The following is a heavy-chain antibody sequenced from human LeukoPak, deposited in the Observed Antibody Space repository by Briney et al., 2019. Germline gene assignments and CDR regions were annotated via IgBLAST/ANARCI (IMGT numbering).Heavy chain of an antibody. CDR3: ARDASGYSYGSYYFDY. D-gene: IGHD5-18*01. CDR2: IYYSGST. J-gene: IGHJ4*02. CDR1: GGSISNSNYY. V-gene: IGHV4-39*07. Sequence: SETLSLTCTVSGGSISNSNYYWGWIRQTPGKGLEWIASIYYSGSTNYNPSLKSRVTISVDTSKNQFSLKLSSVTAADTAVYYCARDASGYSYGSYYFDYWGQGTLVTVSS.